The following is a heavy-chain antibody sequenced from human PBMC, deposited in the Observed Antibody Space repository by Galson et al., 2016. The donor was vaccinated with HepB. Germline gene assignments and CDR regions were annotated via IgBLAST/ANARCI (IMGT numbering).Heavy chain of an antibody. CDR1: EYVFTSYW. D-gene: IGHD6-25*01. Sequence: QSGAEVKKPGESLRISCKGSEYVFTSYWISWVRQTPGKGLEWMGMIDPSGSYTNYSPSFQGHVTISADKSISTAYLQWSSLMASDTAMYYCARKPGIAAYNWFDPWGQGTLVTVSS. CDR3: ARKPGIAAYNWFDP. CDR2: IDPSGSYT. J-gene: IGHJ5*02. V-gene: IGHV5-10-1*01.